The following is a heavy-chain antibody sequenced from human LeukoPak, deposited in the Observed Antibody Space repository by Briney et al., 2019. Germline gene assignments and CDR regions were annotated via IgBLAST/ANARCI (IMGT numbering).Heavy chain of an antibody. CDR2: IYGGGST. CDR1: GFTFSSYS. Sequence: GRSLRLSCAASGFTFSSYSMNWVRQAPGKGLEWVSVIYGGGSTYYADSVKGRFIISRDTSKNTLYLQMNSLRAEDTAVYYCASWPGGWYGEDSWGQGTLVTVSS. CDR3: ASWPGGWYGEDS. D-gene: IGHD6-19*01. J-gene: IGHJ4*02. V-gene: IGHV3-53*01.